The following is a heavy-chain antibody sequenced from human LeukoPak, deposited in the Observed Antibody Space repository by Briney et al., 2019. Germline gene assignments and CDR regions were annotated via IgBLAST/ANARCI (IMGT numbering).Heavy chain of an antibody. CDR2: ISAYNGNT. CDR3: ARDKILYNWNDVPFDY. CDR1: GYTFTSYG. Sequence: ASVKVSCKASGYTFTSYGISWVRQAPGQGLEWMGWISAYNGNTNYAQKLQGRVTMTTDTSTSTAYMELRSLRSDDTAVYYCARDKILYNWNDVPFDYWGQGTLVTVSS. D-gene: IGHD1-20*01. J-gene: IGHJ4*02. V-gene: IGHV1-18*01.